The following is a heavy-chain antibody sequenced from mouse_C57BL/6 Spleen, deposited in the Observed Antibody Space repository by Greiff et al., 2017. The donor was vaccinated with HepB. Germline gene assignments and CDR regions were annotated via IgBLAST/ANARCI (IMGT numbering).Heavy chain of an antibody. CDR3: TRGGMVSY. J-gene: IGHJ2*01. Sequence: QVQLQQSGAELVRPGASVTLSCKASGYTFTDYEMPWVKQTPVHGLEWIGAIDPETGGTAYKQKFKGKAILTADKSSSTAYMELRSLTSEDSAVYYCTRGGMVSYWGQGTTLTVSS. V-gene: IGHV1-15*01. CDR1: GYTFTDYE. D-gene: IGHD2-3*01. CDR2: IDPETGGT.